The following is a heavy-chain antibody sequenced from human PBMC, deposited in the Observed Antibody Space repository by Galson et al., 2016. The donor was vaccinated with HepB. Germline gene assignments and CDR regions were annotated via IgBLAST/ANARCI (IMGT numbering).Heavy chain of an antibody. D-gene: IGHD2-21*02. CDR1: GFTFSSYG. CDR3: AREALMAVTLLDV. CDR2: IWYDGSNK. J-gene: IGHJ6*02. Sequence: SLRLSCAASGFTFSSYGMHWVRQAPGKGLEWVAVIWYDGSNKYYADSVKGRFTISRDNSNNTLYLQMNSLRAEDTAVYYCAREALMAVTLLDVWGQGTTVTVSS. V-gene: IGHV3-33*01.